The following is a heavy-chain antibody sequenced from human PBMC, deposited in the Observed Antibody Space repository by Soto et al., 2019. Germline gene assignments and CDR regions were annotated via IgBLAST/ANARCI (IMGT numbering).Heavy chain of an antibody. CDR2: ISAYNGNT. J-gene: IGHJ4*02. CDR1: GYTFTSYG. CDR3: ARSLPVVPAANNHFDY. V-gene: IGHV1-18*01. D-gene: IGHD2-2*01. Sequence: ASVKVSCKASGYTFTSYGISWVRQAPGQGLEWMGWISAYNGNTNYAQKLQGRVTMTTDTSTSTAYMELRSLRSDDPAVYYCARSLPVVPAANNHFDYWGQGTLVTVSS.